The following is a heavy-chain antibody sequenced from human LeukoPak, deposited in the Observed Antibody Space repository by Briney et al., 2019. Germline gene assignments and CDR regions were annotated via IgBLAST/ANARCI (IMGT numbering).Heavy chain of an antibody. CDR1: GYTFTSYD. CDR2: MNPNSGNT. Sequence: SVKVSCKASGYTFTSYDTNWVRQATGQGLEWMGWMNPNSGNTGYAQKFQGRVTITRNTSISTAYMELSSLRSEDTAVYYCASARRYIGVVPAAMRGGLGHWGQGTLVTVSS. V-gene: IGHV1-8*03. CDR3: ASARRYIGVVPAAMRGGLGH. J-gene: IGHJ4*02. D-gene: IGHD2-2*01.